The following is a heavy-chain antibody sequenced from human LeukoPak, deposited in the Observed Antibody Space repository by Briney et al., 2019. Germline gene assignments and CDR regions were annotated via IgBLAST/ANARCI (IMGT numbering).Heavy chain of an antibody. Sequence: PSETLSLTCTVSGDSFSSVTDYWAWIRQPPGKGLEWIASGDYSGGTYYNPSLESRVAISVDTSKNQLSLKPNSVTAADTAVYYCARLPYSSSDWYFDLWGRGTLVTVSS. J-gene: IGHJ2*01. D-gene: IGHD6-6*01. CDR3: ARLPYSSSDWYFDL. CDR2: GDYSGGT. CDR1: GDSFSSVTDY. V-gene: IGHV4-39*07.